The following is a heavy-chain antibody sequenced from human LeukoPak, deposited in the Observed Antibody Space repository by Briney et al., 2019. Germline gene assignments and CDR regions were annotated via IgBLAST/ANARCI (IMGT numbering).Heavy chain of an antibody. V-gene: IGHV3-48*02. CDR2: ISGSGSTI. CDR3: ARGGNSYYYYGMDV. J-gene: IGHJ6*02. Sequence: PGGSLTLSCVASGFAFSSYSMNWVRQAPGKGLEWVSYISGSGSTIYYADSVKGRVTISRDTDKNSLYLRMNSLRDEDTAVYYCARGGNSYYYYGMDVWGQGTTVTVSS. D-gene: IGHD3-10*01. CDR1: GFAFSSYS.